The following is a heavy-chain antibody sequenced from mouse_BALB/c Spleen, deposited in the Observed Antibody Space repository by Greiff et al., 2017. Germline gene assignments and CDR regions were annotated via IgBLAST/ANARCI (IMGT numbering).Heavy chain of an antibody. D-gene: IGHD2-14*01. J-gene: IGHJ3*01. CDR1: GFTFSSFG. Sequence: DVMLVESGGGLVQPGGSRKLSCAASGFTFSSFGMHWVRQAPEKGLEWVAYISSGSSTIYYADTVKGRFTISRDNPKNTLFLQMTSLRSEDTAMYYCARSYDGAWFAYWGQGTLVTVSA. CDR2: ISSGSSTI. V-gene: IGHV5-17*02. CDR3: ARSYDGAWFAY.